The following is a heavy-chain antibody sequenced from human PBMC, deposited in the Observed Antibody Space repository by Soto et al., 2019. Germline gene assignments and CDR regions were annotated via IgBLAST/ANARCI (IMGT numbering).Heavy chain of an antibody. D-gene: IGHD6-19*01. CDR1: GVSCSSYA. J-gene: IGHJ4*02. Sequence: GGSLRLGCAASGVSCSSYAMRCVGQAPGKGLEWVSAISGSGGSTYYADSVKGRFTISRDNSKNTLYLQMNSLRAEDTAVYYCAKDRRIAVAGDSDYWGQGTLVTVSS. CDR3: AKDRRIAVAGDSDY. V-gene: IGHV3-23*01. CDR2: ISGSGGST.